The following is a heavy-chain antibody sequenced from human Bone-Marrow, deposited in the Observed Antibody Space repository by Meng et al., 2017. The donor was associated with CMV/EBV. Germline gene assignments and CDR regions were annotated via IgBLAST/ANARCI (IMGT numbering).Heavy chain of an antibody. V-gene: IGHV1-46*01. Sequence: ASVKVSCKASGYTFTSYYMHWVRQAPGQGLEWMGIINPSGGSTSYAQKFQGRVTMTEDTSTDTAYMELSSLRSEDTAIYYCARRATSDRYWGVGGYPFDVWGQGTMVTVSS. D-gene: IGHD7-27*01. CDR3: ARRATSDRYWGVGGYPFDV. J-gene: IGHJ3*01. CDR1: GYTFTSYY. CDR2: INPSGGST.